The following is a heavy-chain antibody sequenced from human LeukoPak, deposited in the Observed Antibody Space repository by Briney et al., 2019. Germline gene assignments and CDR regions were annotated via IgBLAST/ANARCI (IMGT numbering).Heavy chain of an antibody. CDR1: GYTFTSYY. J-gene: IGHJ4*02. D-gene: IGHD1-14*01. CDR2: INPSGGST. V-gene: IGHV1-46*01. Sequence: GASVKVSCKASGYTFTSYYMHWVRQAPGQGLEWMGIINPSGGSTSYAQKFQGRVTMTRDMSTSTVYMELSSLRSEDTAVYYCARDSENRDLFDYWGQGTLVTVSS. CDR3: ARDSENRDLFDY.